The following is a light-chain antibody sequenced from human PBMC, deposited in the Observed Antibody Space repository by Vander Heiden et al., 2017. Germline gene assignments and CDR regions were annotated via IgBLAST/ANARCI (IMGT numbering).Light chain of an antibody. J-gene: IGLJ2*01. CDR2: QDR. CDR1: KLGDNY. CDR3: QAWDSSTAV. Sequence: SYELTQRPSVSVSPGQTARITCSGDKLGDNYVCWYQQKPGQPPVLVIYQDRKRPSGIPERFTGSNSGNTATLTISGTQAMDEADYYWQAWDSSTAVFGGGTKLTVL. V-gene: IGLV3-1*01.